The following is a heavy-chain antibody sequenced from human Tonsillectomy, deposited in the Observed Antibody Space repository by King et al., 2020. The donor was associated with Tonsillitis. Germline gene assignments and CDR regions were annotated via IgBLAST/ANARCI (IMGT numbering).Heavy chain of an antibody. J-gene: IGHJ6*03. Sequence: QLQESGPGLVKPSETLSLTCTVSGGSISSSSYYWGWIRQPPGKGLEWIGTIYYRGGTYYNPSLKSRVTISEDTSKNQFSLKLSSVTAADTAVYYCARHIHQGSYYYYYLDVWGKGTTVTVSS. D-gene: IGHD2-2*01. CDR2: IYYRGGT. CDR1: GGSISSSSYY. CDR3: ARHIHQGSYYYYYLDV. V-gene: IGHV4-39*01.